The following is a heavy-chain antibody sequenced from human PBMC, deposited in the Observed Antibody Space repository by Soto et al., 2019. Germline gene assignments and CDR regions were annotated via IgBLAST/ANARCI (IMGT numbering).Heavy chain of an antibody. CDR3: AKARFRDSSMFLLDY. J-gene: IGHJ4*02. V-gene: IGHV3-23*01. D-gene: IGHD6-19*01. Sequence: EVQLLESGGGLVQPGGSLRLSCAASGFTFSSYAMSWVRQAPGKGLEWVSAISGSGGSTYYADSVKGRFTISRDNSKNTLYLQMTSLSAEDTAVYYCAKARFRDSSMFLLDYWGQGTLVTVSS. CDR2: ISGSGGST. CDR1: GFTFSSYA.